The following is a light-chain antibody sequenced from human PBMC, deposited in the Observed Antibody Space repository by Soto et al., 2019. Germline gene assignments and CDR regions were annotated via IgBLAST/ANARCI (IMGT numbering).Light chain of an antibody. CDR2: GAS. CDR1: QSVSSN. Sequence: EIVMTQCPATLSVSPGERATLSCRASQSVSSNLAWYQRKPGQAPRLLIYGASTRATGIPARFSGSGSETEFTLTISSLQSEDFAVYYCQQYNKWPFTFGPGTKVDIK. V-gene: IGKV3-15*01. J-gene: IGKJ3*01. CDR3: QQYNKWPFT.